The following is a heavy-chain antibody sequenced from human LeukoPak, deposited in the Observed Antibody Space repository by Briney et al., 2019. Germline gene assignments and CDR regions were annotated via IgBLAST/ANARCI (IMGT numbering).Heavy chain of an antibody. CDR2: ISSSGSTI. D-gene: IGHD3-9*01. V-gene: IGHV3-48*03. Sequence: GGSLRLSCAASGFTFSSYEMNWVRQAPGKGLEWVSYISSSGSTIYYADSVKGRFTISRDNAKNSLYLQMNSLRAEDTAVYYCARVHETGYAFDIWGQGIMVTVSS. CDR1: GFTFSSYE. CDR3: ARVHETGYAFDI. J-gene: IGHJ3*02.